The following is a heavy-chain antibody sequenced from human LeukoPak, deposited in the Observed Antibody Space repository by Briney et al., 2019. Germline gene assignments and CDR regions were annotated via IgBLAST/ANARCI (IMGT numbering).Heavy chain of an antibody. CDR1: GFTFGDYA. J-gene: IGHJ6*04. D-gene: IGHD1-26*01. Sequence: GRSLRLSCTVSGFTFGDYAMSWVRQAPGKGLEWVSSISSSSSYIYYADSVKGRFTISRDNAKNSLYLQMNSLRAEDTAVYYCASQGGSLTLDVWGKGTTVTVSS. CDR2: ISSSSSYI. CDR3: ASQGGSLTLDV. V-gene: IGHV3-21*01.